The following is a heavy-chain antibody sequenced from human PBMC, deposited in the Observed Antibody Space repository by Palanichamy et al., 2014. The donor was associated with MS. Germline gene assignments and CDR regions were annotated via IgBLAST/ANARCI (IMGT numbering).Heavy chain of an antibody. CDR2: ISPDNGGT. CDR3: VRGRGAVAGFFDY. CDR1: GYTFTTFG. D-gene: IGHD6-19*01. V-gene: IGHV1-18*04. Sequence: QVHLVQSGAEVKEPGASVKVSCRASGYTFTTFGISWVRQAPGQGLEWMGWISPDNGGTNHAQKYQGRVFMTTDTSTGTAYMELRSLRSDDTAVYYYVRGRGAVAGFFDYWGQGTLVTVSS. J-gene: IGHJ4*02.